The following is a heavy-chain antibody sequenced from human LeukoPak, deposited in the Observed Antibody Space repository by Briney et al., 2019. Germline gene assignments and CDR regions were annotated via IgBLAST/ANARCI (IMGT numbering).Heavy chain of an antibody. CDR3: ARDDGLGTFDY. CDR2: IYYSGST. D-gene: IGHD1-1*01. Sequence: PSETLSLTRTVSGGSISSSSYYWGWIRQPPGKGLEWIGSIYYSGSTYYNPSLKSRVTISVDTSKNQFSLKLSSVTAADTAVYYCARDDGLGTFDYWGQGTLVTVSS. CDR1: GGSISSSSYY. J-gene: IGHJ4*02. V-gene: IGHV4-39*07.